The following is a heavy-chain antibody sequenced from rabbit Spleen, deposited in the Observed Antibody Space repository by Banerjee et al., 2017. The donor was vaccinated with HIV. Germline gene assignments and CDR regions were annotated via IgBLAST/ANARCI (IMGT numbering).Heavy chain of an antibody. V-gene: IGHV1S40*01. CDR1: GFSFNSGYD. Sequence: QSLEESGGGLVKPGAYLTLTCKASGFSFNSGYDMCWVRQAPGKGLEWIACVYAGSSGSTYSATWAKGRFTISKTSSTTVTLQLNSLTAADTATYFCARGGGLWGPGTLVTVS. J-gene: IGHJ4*01. CDR2: VYAGSSGST. CDR3: ARGGGL.